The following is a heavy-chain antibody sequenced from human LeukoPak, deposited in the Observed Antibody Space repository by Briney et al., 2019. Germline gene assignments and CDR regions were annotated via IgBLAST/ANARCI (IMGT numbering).Heavy chain of an antibody. CDR2: INHSGST. CDR1: GGSFSGYY. V-gene: IGHV4-34*01. D-gene: IGHD4-23*01. CDR3: ARVRGLRWYHGGCVFDY. J-gene: IGHJ4*02. Sequence: PSETLSLTCAVYGGSFSGYYWSWIRQPPGKGLEWIGEINHSGSTNYNPSLKSRVTISVDTSKNQFSLKLSSVTAADTAVYYCARVRGLRWYHGGCVFDYWGQGTLVTVSS.